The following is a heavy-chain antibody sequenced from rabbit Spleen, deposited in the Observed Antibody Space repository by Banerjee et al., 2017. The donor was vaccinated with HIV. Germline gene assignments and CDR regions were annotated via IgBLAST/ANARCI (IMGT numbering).Heavy chain of an antibody. CDR1: GIDFSSYYH. D-gene: IGHD3-3*01. J-gene: IGHJ4*01. V-gene: IGHV1S40*01. Sequence: QSLEESGGGLVKPGGTLTVTCKASGIDFSSYYHMCWVRQAPGKGLEWIGCIYTGDSNTNYASWAKGRFTISKTSSTTVTLQLNSLTAADTATYFCARDNGDSSPCYFDLWGQGTLVTVS. CDR2: IYTGDSNT. CDR3: ARDNGDSSPCYFDL.